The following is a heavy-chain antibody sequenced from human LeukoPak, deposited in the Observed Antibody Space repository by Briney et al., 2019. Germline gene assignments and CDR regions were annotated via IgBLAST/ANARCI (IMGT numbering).Heavy chain of an antibody. Sequence: ASVKVSCKDSGYTFTGYYMHWVRQAPGQGLEWMGWINPNSGGTNYAQKFQGRVTMTRDTSISTAYMELSRLRSDDTAVYYCARDGTGGQLVAYWGQGTLVTVSS. CDR1: GYTFTGYY. CDR2: INPNSGGT. D-gene: IGHD6-6*01. CDR3: ARDGTGGQLVAY. V-gene: IGHV1-2*02. J-gene: IGHJ4*02.